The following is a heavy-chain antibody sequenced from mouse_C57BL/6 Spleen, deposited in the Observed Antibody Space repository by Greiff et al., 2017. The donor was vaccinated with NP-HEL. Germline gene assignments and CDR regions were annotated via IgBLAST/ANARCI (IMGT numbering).Heavy chain of an antibody. Sequence: QVQLQQSGPGLVQPSQSLSITCTVSGFSLTSYGVHWVRQSPGKGLEWLGVIWSGGSTDYNAAFISRLSISKDNSKSQVFFKMNSLQADDTAIYYCARGANWDGMAYWGQGTLVTVSA. J-gene: IGHJ3*01. CDR2: IWSGGST. CDR1: GFSLTSYG. D-gene: IGHD4-1*01. CDR3: ARGANWDGMAY. V-gene: IGHV2-2*01.